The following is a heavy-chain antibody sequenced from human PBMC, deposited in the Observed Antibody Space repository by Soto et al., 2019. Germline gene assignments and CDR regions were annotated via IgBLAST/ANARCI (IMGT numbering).Heavy chain of an antibody. Sequence: SETLSLTCTVSGGSISSGDYWWSWIRQSPGKGLEWIGYIYYSGTTDSNPSLKSRITISVDQSKNQFSLKLSSVTAADTAVYYCAGGRYSGYNSGHYFDYWGQGTLVTVSS. J-gene: IGHJ4*02. CDR2: IYYSGTT. V-gene: IGHV4-30-4*01. CDR1: GGSISSGDYW. D-gene: IGHD5-12*01. CDR3: AGGRYSGYNSGHYFDY.